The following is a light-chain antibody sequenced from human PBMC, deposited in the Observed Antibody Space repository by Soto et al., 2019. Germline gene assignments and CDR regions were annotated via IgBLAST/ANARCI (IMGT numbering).Light chain of an antibody. V-gene: IGKV3D-15*01. Sequence: EIVLTQSPGTLSLSPGERATLSCRASQSVSSSDLAWYQQKPCQAPRLVIYDIFTRATGVPTRISGSGSGTEFTLTISSLQSEDFAVYYCQQYNSWPLTFGGGTKVDIK. CDR3: QQYNSWPLT. J-gene: IGKJ4*01. CDR1: QSVSSSD. CDR2: DIF.